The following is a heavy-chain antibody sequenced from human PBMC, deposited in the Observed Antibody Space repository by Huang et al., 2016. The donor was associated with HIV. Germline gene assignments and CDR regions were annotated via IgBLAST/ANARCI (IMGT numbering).Heavy chain of an antibody. V-gene: IGHV3-74*01. D-gene: IGHD3-22*01. CDR2: INRDESST. Sequence: EVQLVESAGGLVQPGGSLGLSCAAAGFSISSYWMHWVRQAPGKGLVCVSSINRDESSTSYADSVKGRFTISRDNDKNTLYLQMNSLRAEDTAVYYCARDPRIQSWLNFFDYWGQGTLVSVSS. CDR3: ARDPRIQSWLNFFDY. CDR1: GFSISSYW. J-gene: IGHJ4*02.